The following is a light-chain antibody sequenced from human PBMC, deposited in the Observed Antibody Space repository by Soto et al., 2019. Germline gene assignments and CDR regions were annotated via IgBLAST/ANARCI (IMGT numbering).Light chain of an antibody. CDR3: SSYAGNIGVR. CDR1: SSDVGGYDF. J-gene: IGLJ2*01. Sequence: QSALTQPPSASGSPGQSVTISCTGTSSDVGGYDFVSWYQQHPGKAPKILIYEVSKRASGVPDRFSGSKSGNTASLTVSGLQPEDEADYYCSSYAGNIGVRFGGGTQLTVL. V-gene: IGLV2-8*01. CDR2: EVS.